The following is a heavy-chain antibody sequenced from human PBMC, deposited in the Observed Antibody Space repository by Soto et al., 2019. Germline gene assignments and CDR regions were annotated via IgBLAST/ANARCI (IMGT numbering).Heavy chain of an antibody. Sequence: EASVKVSCKASGYTFTSYGISWVRQAPGQGLEWMGWISAYNGNTNYAQKLQGRVTMTTDTSTSTAYMELRSLRSDDTAVYYCAITTYYYDSSGYFSWGQGTLVTVSS. CDR1: GYTFTSYG. CDR2: ISAYNGNT. J-gene: IGHJ5*02. D-gene: IGHD3-22*01. CDR3: AITTYYYDSSGYFS. V-gene: IGHV1-18*01.